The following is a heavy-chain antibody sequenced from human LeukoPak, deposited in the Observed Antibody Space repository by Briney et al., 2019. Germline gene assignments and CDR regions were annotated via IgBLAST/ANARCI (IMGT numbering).Heavy chain of an antibody. CDR2: IYYSGST. CDR3: AKLSGTYGKGHFDY. CDR1: GGSISSSSYY. D-gene: IGHD1-26*01. J-gene: IGHJ4*02. V-gene: IGHV4-39*07. Sequence: SETLSLTCTVSGGSISSSSYYWGWLRQPPGKGLEWIGSIYYSGSTYYNPSLKSRVTISVDTSKNQFSLKLSSVTAADTAVYYCAKLSGTYGKGHFDYWGQGTLVTVSS.